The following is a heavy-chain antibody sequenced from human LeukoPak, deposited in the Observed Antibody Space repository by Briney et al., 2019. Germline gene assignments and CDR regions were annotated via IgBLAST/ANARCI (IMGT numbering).Heavy chain of an antibody. D-gene: IGHD2-21*02. J-gene: IGHJ4*02. Sequence: GASVKVSCKASGYRFISNYIQWVRQAPGLGPEWMGWMHPGNGNTRYAEKFQGRVTMTRGTSINTAYMDLSSLRSDDTAVYYCAREGSYCVGGDCYSFDFWGQGTLITVSS. CDR2: MHPGNGNT. V-gene: IGHV1-2*02. CDR3: AREGSYCVGGDCYSFDF. CDR1: GYRFISNY.